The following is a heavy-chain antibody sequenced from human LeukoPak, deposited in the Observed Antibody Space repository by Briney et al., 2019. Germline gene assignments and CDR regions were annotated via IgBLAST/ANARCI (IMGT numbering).Heavy chain of an antibody. V-gene: IGHV3-30*04. CDR3: ARDLGPTIFSLPGY. D-gene: IGHD3-9*01. J-gene: IGHJ4*02. CDR2: ISYDGSNK. CDR1: GFTFSSYV. Sequence: GGSLRLSCAASGFTFSSYVMHWVRQAPGKGLEWVAVISYDGSNKYYADSVKGRFTISRDNSKNTLYLQMNCLRAEDTAVYYCARDLGPTIFSLPGYWGQGTLVTVSS.